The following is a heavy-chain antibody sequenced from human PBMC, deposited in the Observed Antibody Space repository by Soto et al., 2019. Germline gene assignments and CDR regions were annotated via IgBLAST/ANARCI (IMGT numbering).Heavy chain of an antibody. V-gene: IGHV4-4*02. D-gene: IGHD3-22*01. CDR2: IYHSGST. CDR3: ARTSYYEPYHLAP. Sequence: QVQLQESGPGLVKPSVTLSLTCAVSGGSISTTHWWTWVRQPPAKGLEWIGEIYHSGSTHHNPSLKTRVNISVHKSQNQYSLKLSSVTAADTAVYYCARTSYYEPYHLAPWGQGTLVTVSS. CDR1: GGSISTTHW. J-gene: IGHJ5*02.